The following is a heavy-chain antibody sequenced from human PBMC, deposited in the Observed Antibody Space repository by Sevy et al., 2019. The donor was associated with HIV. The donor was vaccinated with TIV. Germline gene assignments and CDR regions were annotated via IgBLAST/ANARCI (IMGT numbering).Heavy chain of an antibody. CDR3: ALDSIPLVQGIIITPYYYGMDV. CDR2: ISAYNGNT. J-gene: IGHJ6*02. CDR1: GYTFNTFG. V-gene: IGHV1-18*04. D-gene: IGHD3-10*01. Sequence: ASVKVSCKTSGYTFNTFGINWVRQAPGQGLQWVGWISAYNGNTKYVQRLQGRVSMTTETSTGTVYMELRGLRSDGTALYYCALDSIPLVQGIIITPYYYGMDVWGQGTTVTVSS.